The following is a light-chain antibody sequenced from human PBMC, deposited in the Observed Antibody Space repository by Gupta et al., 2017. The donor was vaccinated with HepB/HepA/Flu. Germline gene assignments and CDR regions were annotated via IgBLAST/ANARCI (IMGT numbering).Light chain of an antibody. CDR2: EVS. J-gene: IGLJ2*01. CDR3: CSYAGSSTHVV. Sequence: QSALTQHASVSGSPGQTITISCAGTSSDVGSYNLVSWYQQHPGKAPKLMIYEVSKRPSGVSNRFSGSKSGNTASLTISGLQAEDEADYYCCSYAGSSTHVVFGGGTKLTVL. V-gene: IGLV2-23*02. CDR1: SSDVGSYNL.